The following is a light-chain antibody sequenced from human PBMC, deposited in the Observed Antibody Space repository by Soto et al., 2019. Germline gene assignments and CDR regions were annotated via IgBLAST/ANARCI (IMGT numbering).Light chain of an antibody. CDR1: SGHSSYA. Sequence: QPVLTQAPSASASLGASVKLTCTLSSGHSSYAIAWHQQQAEKGPRYLMKVNSDGSHSKGDGIPDRFSGSSSGAERYLTISSLQSEDEADSYCQTWGTGTHGFGGGTKLTVL. CDR2: VNSDGSH. J-gene: IGLJ2*01. CDR3: QTWGTGTHG. V-gene: IGLV4-69*01.